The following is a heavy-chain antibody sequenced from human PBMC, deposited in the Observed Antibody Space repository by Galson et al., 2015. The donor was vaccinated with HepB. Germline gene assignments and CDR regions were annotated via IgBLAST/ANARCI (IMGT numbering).Heavy chain of an antibody. J-gene: IGHJ2*01. CDR2: ISGSGGST. V-gene: IGHV3-23*01. CDR3: AKVYGYSYGWDWYFDL. CDR1: GFTFSSYA. Sequence: SLRLSCAASGFTFSSYAMSWVRQAPGKGLEWVSAISGSGGSTYYADSVKGRFTISRDNSKNTLYLQMNSLRAEDTAVYYCAKVYGYSYGWDWYFDLWGRGTLVTVSS. D-gene: IGHD5-18*01.